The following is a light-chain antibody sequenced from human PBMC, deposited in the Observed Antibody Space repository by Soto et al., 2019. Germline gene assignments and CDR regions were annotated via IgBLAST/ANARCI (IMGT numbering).Light chain of an antibody. CDR3: QVWDKGSDQPV. V-gene: IGLV3-21*02. CDR2: EDS. J-gene: IGLJ2*01. Sequence: SYELTQPPSVSVAPGQTPTISCGGNNIGSKGVHWYQQKPGQAPVLVVYEDSDRPSGIPERFSGSNSGNTATLTISRVEAGDEADYYCQVWDKGSDQPVFGGGTKVTVL. CDR1: NIGSKG.